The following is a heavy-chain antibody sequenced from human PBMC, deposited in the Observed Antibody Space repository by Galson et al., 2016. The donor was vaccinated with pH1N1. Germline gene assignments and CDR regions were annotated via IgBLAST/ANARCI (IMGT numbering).Heavy chain of an antibody. J-gene: IGHJ4*02. Sequence: WIRQPPGKGLEWIGYIYYSGSTYYNPSLKSRVTISVDTSKNQFSLKLSSVTAADTAVYYCARGAYGDYVGFFDYWGQGTLVTVSS. CDR2: IYYSGST. D-gene: IGHD4-17*01. V-gene: IGHV4-30-4*08. CDR3: ARGAYGDYVGFFDY.